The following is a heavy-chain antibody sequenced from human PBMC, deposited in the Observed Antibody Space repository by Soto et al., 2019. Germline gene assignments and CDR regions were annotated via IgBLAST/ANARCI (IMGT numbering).Heavy chain of an antibody. CDR1: NDSFDSHY. J-gene: IGHJ4*02. CDR3: ARVDFWRAFADH. Sequence: SETLSLTCTVSNDSFDSHYWTWIRQPPGGGLEWIGYVYYSGTTNYNPSLKRRVTISVDTSKKQFSLRLSSVTAADTAVYYCARVDFWRAFADHWGQGTLVTVSS. V-gene: IGHV4-59*11. D-gene: IGHD3-3*01. CDR2: VYYSGTT.